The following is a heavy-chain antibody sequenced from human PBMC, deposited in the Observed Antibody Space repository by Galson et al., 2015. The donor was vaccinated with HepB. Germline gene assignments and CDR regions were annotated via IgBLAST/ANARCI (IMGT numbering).Heavy chain of an antibody. D-gene: IGHD3-22*01. J-gene: IGHJ4*02. CDR3: AKRARSSGQNYFDY. V-gene: IGHV3-23*01. CDR1: GFTFSSSA. CDR2: ISGSGGST. Sequence: CAASGFTFSSSAMSWVRQAPGKGLEWVSAISGSGGSTYYADSVKGRFTISRDNSKNTLYLQMNSLRAEDTAVYYCAKRARSSGQNYFDYWGQGTLVTVSS.